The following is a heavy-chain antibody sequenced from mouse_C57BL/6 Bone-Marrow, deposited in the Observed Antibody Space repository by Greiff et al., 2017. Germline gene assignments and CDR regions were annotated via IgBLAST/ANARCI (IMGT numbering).Heavy chain of an antibody. Sequence: EVQRVESGGGLVQPGGSLSLSCAASGFTFTDYYMSWVRQPPGKALEWLGFIRNKANGYTTEYSASVKGRFTISRDNSQSILYLQMNALRAEDSATYYGARYPYYGSSYYAMDYWGQGTSVTVSS. V-gene: IGHV7-3*01. CDR3: ARYPYYGSSYYAMDY. CDR1: GFTFTDYY. J-gene: IGHJ4*01. D-gene: IGHD1-1*01. CDR2: IRNKANGYTT.